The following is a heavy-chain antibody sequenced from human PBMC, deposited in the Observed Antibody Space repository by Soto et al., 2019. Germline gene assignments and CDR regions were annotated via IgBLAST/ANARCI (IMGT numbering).Heavy chain of an antibody. V-gene: IGHV3-30*03. Sequence: GVPLSLSYGASGFTFSDFGVHWVRQSPGKGLEWVAVISFEGSNKYFAESVKGRFTISRDDSKNTVYLQMNSLRPEDTAVYYCARDLTDYNYEYKFGFWGQGTLVTVSS. CDR3: ARDLTDYNYEYKFGF. D-gene: IGHD4-4*01. CDR2: ISFEGSNK. J-gene: IGHJ4*02. CDR1: GFTFSDFG.